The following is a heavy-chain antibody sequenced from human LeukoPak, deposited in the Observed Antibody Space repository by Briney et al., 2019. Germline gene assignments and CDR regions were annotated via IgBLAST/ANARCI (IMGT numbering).Heavy chain of an antibody. V-gene: IGHV3-48*03. J-gene: IGHJ4*02. CDR2: ISSSGSTI. CDR1: GFTFSSYE. CDR3: AREPHEWFATVTTGYYFDY. D-gene: IGHD4-17*01. Sequence: GGSPRLSCAASGFTFSSYEMNWVRQAPGRGLEWVSYISSSGSTIYYADSVKGRFTISRDNAKKSLYLRLNSLRAEDTAVYYCAREPHEWFATVTTGYYFDYWGQGTLVTVSS.